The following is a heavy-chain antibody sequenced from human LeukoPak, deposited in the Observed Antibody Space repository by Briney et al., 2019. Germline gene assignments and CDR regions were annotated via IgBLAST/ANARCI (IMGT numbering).Heavy chain of an antibody. J-gene: IGHJ3*02. CDR1: GYTFTGYY. Sequence: ASVQVSCKASGYTFTGYYMHWVRQAPGQGLEWMGWINPNSGGTNYAQKFQGWVTMTRDTSISTAYMELSRLRSGDTAVYYCARRNPRYRDAFDIWGQGTMVTVSS. CDR2: INPNSGGT. CDR3: ARRNPRYRDAFDI. V-gene: IGHV1-2*04. D-gene: IGHD4-11*01.